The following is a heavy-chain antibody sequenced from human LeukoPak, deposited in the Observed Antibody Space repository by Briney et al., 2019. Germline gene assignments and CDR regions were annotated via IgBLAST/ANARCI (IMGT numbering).Heavy chain of an antibody. J-gene: IGHJ4*02. D-gene: IGHD3-22*01. CDR1: GYSFTSYW. CDR2: IYPGDSDT. CDR3: ATGPYYYDSSGYYDGLDY. Sequence: GESLKISCKGSGYSFTSYWIGWVRQMPGKGLEWMGIIYPGDSDTRYSPSFQGQVTPSADKSISTAYLAWSSLKASDTAMYYCATGPYYYDSSGYYDGLDYWGQGTLVTVSS. V-gene: IGHV5-51*01.